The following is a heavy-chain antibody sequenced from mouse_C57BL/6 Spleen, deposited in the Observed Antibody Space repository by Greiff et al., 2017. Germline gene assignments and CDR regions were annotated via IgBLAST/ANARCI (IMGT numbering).Heavy chain of an antibody. CDR1: GYTFTSYW. Sequence: VQLQQSGAELVKPGASVKLSCKASGYTFTSYWMNWVKQRPGQGLEWIGMIHPNSGSTNYNEKFKGKATLTVDKSSSTAYMQLSSLTSEDSAVDYCAGGLRRGDFGYWGQGTTLTVSS. D-gene: IGHD2-4*01. V-gene: IGHV1-64*01. J-gene: IGHJ2*01. CDR3: AGGLRRGDFGY. CDR2: IHPNSGST.